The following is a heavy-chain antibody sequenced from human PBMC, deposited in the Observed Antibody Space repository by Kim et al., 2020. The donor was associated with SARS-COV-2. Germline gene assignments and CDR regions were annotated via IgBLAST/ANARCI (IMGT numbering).Heavy chain of an antibody. CDR1: GFTFSSYG. Sequence: GGSLRLSCAASGFTFSSYGMHWVRQAPGKGLEWVAVISYDGSNKYYADSVKGRFTISRDNSKNTLYLQMNSLRAEDTAVYYCAKEIGHSSSYGTLYYYYG. D-gene: IGHD6-13*01. CDR3: AKEIGHSSSYGTLYYYYG. CDR2: ISYDGSNK. V-gene: IGHV3-30*18. J-gene: IGHJ6*01.